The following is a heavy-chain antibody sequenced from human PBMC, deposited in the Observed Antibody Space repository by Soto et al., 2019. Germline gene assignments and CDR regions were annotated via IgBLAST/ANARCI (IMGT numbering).Heavy chain of an antibody. CDR3: ARAFYGSGSFSPYYYYGMDV. V-gene: IGHV1-18*01. Sequence: QVQLVQSGAEVKKPGASVKVSCKASGYTFPSYGISWVRQAPGQGLEWMGWISAYNGNTNYAQKLQGRVTMTTDTSTSTAYMELRSLRSDDTAVYYCARAFYGSGSFSPYYYYGMDVWGQGTTVTVSS. J-gene: IGHJ6*02. CDR1: GYTFPSYG. CDR2: ISAYNGNT. D-gene: IGHD3-10*01.